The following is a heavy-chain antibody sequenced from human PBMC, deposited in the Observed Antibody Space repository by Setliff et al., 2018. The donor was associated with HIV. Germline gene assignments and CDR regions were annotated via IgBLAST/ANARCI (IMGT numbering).Heavy chain of an antibody. CDR2: IYTSGST. V-gene: IGHV4-61*09. J-gene: IGHJ6*03. D-gene: IGHD4-4*01. CDR3: ARDSNDYSYYHIDV. CDR1: GGSISSGSYSGSYY. Sequence: SETLSLTCTVSGGSISSGSYSGSYYWSWIRQPAGKGLEWIGHIYTSGSTNYNPSLKSRVTISVDTSKNQLSLKLSSVTAADTAVYYCARDSNDYSYYHIDVWGKGTTVTVSS.